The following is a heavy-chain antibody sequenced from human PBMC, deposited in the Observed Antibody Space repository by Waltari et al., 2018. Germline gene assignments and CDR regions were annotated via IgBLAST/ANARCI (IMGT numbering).Heavy chain of an antibody. V-gene: IGHV3-13*01. CDR3: ARAGTSDDGFDY. CDR2: IGTAGDT. Sequence: VQLVESGGGVVQPGGSLRLSCAASGFTFSSYDMHWVRQATGKGLEWVSAIGTAGDTYYAGSVEGRFTISRENAKNSLYPKMNGLGAGDTSVYDWARAGTSDDGFDYWGQGTLVTVSS. CDR1: GFTFSSYD. J-gene: IGHJ4*02. D-gene: IGHD1-1*01.